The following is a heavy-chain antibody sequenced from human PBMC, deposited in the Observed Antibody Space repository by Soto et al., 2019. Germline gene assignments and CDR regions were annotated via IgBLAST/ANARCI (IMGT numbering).Heavy chain of an antibody. CDR2: IIPVFGTT. J-gene: IGHJ4*02. D-gene: IGHD3-16*01. Sequence: QEQLVQSGPEVKNPGSSVKVSCKDSGGLFSSFAISWVRQAPGQGLEWLGGIIPVFGTTNYAEKFQGRVTITADESTNTAYMELSSLRSGDTAMYYCARGGSPYVWFNEFWGQGTLVTVS. CDR1: GGLFSSFA. V-gene: IGHV1-69*01. CDR3: ARGGSPYVWFNEF.